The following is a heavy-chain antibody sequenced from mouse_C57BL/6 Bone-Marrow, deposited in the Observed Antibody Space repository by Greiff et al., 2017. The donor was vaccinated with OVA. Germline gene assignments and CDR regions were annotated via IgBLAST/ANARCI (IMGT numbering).Heavy chain of an antibody. CDR3: ARNSSGYDYYAMDY. D-gene: IGHD3-2*02. CDR1: EYEFPSHD. Sequence: EVQGVESGGGLVQPGESLKLSCESYEYEFPSHDMSWVRKTPEKRLELVAAINSDGGSTYYPDTMERRFIISRDNTKKTLYLQMSSLRSEDTALYYCARNSSGYDYYAMDYWGQGTSVTVSS. CDR2: INSDGGST. V-gene: IGHV5-2*01. J-gene: IGHJ4*01.